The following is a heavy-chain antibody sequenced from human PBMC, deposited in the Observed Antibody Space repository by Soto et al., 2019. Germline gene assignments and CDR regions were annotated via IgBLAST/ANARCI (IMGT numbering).Heavy chain of an antibody. J-gene: IGHJ4*02. CDR2: ISYDGSNK. V-gene: IGHV3-30-3*01. CDR3: ARGITMVRGVIIDYFDY. CDR1: GLTLSSYA. Sequence: QVQLVESGGGVVQPGRSLRLSCAASGLTLSSYAMHWVRQAPGKGLEGVAVISYDGSNKYYADSVKGRFTISRENSKNKLYLQMNSLRAEDTAVYYCARGITMVRGVIIDYFDYWGQGTLVTVSS. D-gene: IGHD3-10*01.